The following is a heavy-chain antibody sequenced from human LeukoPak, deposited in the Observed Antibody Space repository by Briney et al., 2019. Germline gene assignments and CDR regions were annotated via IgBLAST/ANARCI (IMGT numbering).Heavy chain of an antibody. V-gene: IGHV3-30-3*01. D-gene: IGHD6-13*01. Sequence: GRSLRLSCEASGFTFSSYSMHWVRQAPGKGLEWVAVISFDGGHRYYADSVKGRFTISRDNSKNTLYLQMSSLRPEDTALYYCARPRTIAAAGIFGAFDYWGQGTLVTVSS. CDR1: GFTFSSYS. CDR2: ISFDGGHR. CDR3: ARPRTIAAAGIFGAFDY. J-gene: IGHJ4*02.